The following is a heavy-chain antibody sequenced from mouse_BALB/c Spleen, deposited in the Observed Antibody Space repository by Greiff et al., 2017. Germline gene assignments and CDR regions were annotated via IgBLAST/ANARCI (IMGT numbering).Heavy chain of an antibody. Sequence: QVTLKECGPGILQPSQTLSLTCSFSGFSLSTSGMGVSWIRQPSGKGLEWLAHIYWDDDKRYNPSLKSRLTISKDTSRNQVFLKITSVDTADTATYYCARRVYYGSSYWYFDVWGAGTTVTVSS. D-gene: IGHD1-1*01. CDR1: GFSLSTSGMG. CDR2: IYWDDDK. CDR3: ARRVYYGSSYWYFDV. J-gene: IGHJ1*01. V-gene: IGHV8-12*01.